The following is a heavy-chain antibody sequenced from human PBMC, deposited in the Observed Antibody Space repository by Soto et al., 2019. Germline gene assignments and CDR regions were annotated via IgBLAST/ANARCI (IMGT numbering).Heavy chain of an antibody. CDR1: GFTFSHAW. CDR3: ITLPAGTYYDVWSGYYIRFDY. Sequence: ESGAGLVKPGGSLRLSCAASGFTFSHAWMSWVRQAPGKGLEWVGRIKSKTDGGTTDYAAPVKGRFTISRDDSKNTLYLQMNSLKTEDTAVYYYITLPAGTYYDVWSGYYIRFDYWGQGTLVTVSS. CDR2: IKSKTDGGTT. J-gene: IGHJ4*02. D-gene: IGHD3-3*01. V-gene: IGHV3-15*01.